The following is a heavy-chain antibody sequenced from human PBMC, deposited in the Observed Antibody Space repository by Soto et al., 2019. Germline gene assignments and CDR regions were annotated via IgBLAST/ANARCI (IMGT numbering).Heavy chain of an antibody. J-gene: IGHJ4*02. V-gene: IGHV1-46*03. D-gene: IGHD6-13*01. Sequence: ASVKVSCNASGYTFTSYYMHWVRQAPGQGLEWMGIINPSGGSTSYAQKFQGRVTMTRDTSTSTVYMELSSLRSEDTAVYYCARAKRSIAAAADFDYWGQGTLVTVSS. CDR2: INPSGGST. CDR3: ARAKRSIAAAADFDY. CDR1: GYTFTSYY.